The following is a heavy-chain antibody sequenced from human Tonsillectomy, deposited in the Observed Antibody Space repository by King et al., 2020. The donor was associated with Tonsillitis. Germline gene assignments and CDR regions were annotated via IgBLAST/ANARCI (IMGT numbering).Heavy chain of an antibody. J-gene: IGHJ4*02. CDR3: KRRWVWIQLWAFDF. CDR2: IRSKAYGGKT. V-gene: IGHV3-49*03. CDR1: GFTFGDYA. D-gene: IGHD5-18*01. Sequence: VQLVESGGGLVQPGRSLRLSCTASGFTFGDYAMTWFRQAPGKGLEWVGFIRSKAYGGKTEYAASVKGRFTISRDDSKSIAYLQMNSLKTADTAVFYWKRRWVWIQLWAFDFWGQGALVTVSS.